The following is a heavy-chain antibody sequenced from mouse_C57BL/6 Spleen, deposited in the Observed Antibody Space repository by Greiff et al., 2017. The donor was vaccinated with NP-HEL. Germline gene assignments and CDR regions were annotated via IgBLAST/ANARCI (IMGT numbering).Heavy chain of an antibody. CDR2: IHPSDSDT. D-gene: IGHD1-1*01. CDR1: GYTFTSYW. CDR3: AMGYYGSNWYYFDY. Sequence: QVQLQQPGAELVKPGASVKVSCKASGYTFTSYWMHWVKQRPGQGLEWIGRIHPSDSDTNYNQKFKGKATLTVDKSSSTAYMQLSSLTSEDSAVYYCAMGYYGSNWYYFDYWGQGTTLTVSS. V-gene: IGHV1-74*01. J-gene: IGHJ2*01.